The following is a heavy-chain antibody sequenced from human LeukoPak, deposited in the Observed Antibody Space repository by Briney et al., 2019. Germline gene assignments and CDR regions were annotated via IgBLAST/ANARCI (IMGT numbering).Heavy chain of an antibody. J-gene: IGHJ5*02. CDR3: AREVVTLHNWFDP. D-gene: IGHD3-22*01. V-gene: IGHV4-34*01. Sequence: PSETLSLTCAVYGGSFSGYYWSWIRQPPGKGLEWIGEINHSGSTNYNPSLKSRVTISVDTSKNQFSLKLSSVTAADTAVYYCAREVVTLHNWFDPWGQGTLVTVSS. CDR1: GGSFSGYY. CDR2: INHSGST.